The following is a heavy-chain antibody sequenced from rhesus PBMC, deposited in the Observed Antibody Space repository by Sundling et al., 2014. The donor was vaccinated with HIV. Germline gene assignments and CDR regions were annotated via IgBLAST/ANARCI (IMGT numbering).Heavy chain of an antibody. Sequence: EVQLVETGGGLVQPGGSLKVSCAASGFTFNSYGMSWVRQAPGRGLEWVSSISGTSSTTLYPDSVKGRFTISRDNAKNTVYLQMNSLRAEDTAVYYCAREEATVVGTYFDYWGQGVLVTVSS. CDR3: AREEATVVGTYFDY. CDR2: ISGTSSTT. V-gene: IGHV3-37*01. CDR1: GFTFNSYG. D-gene: IGHD4-29*01. J-gene: IGHJ4*01.